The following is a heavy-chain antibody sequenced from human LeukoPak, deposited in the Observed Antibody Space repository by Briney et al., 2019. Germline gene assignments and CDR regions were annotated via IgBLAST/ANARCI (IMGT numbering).Heavy chain of an antibody. J-gene: IGHJ5*01. CDR2: IYSDNT. Sequence: TGGSLRLSCTVSGFTVSSNSMSWVRQAPGKGLEWVSFIYSDNTHYSDSVKGRFTISRDNSKNTLYLQMSSLRAEDTALYYCATIGTGDYRDDSWGQGTLVTVSS. CDR3: ATIGTGDYRDDS. V-gene: IGHV3-53*01. D-gene: IGHD3/OR15-3a*01. CDR1: GFTVSSNS.